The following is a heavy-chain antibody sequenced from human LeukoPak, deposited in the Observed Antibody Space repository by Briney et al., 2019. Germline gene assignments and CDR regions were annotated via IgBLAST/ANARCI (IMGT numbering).Heavy chain of an antibody. CDR2: IYYSGST. Sequence: SETLSLTCTVSGGSISSYYWSWIRQPPGKGLEWIGYIYYSGSTNYNPSLKSRVTISVDTSKNQFPLKLSSVTAADTAVYYCASHRSSGSGYDDYWGQGTLVTVSS. CDR1: GGSISSYY. V-gene: IGHV4-59*08. J-gene: IGHJ4*02. CDR3: ASHRSSGSGYDDY. D-gene: IGHD5-12*01.